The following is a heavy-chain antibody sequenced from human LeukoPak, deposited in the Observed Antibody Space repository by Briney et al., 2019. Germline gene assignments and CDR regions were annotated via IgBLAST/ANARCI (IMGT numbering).Heavy chain of an antibody. CDR2: ISTSSSST. J-gene: IGHJ6*02. D-gene: IGHD3-10*01. Sequence: GGSLRLSCAASGFTFSDYYMSWIRQAPGKGLEWVSYISTSSSSTNYADPVKGRFTISRDNAKNSLFLQMNSLRAEDTAVYYCARVGRGVYGMDVWGQGTTVTVSS. CDR3: ARVGRGVYGMDV. V-gene: IGHV3-11*05. CDR1: GFTFSDYY.